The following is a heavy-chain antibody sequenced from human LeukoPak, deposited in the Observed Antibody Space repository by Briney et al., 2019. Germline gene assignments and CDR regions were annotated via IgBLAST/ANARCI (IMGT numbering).Heavy chain of an antibody. D-gene: IGHD3-16*01. CDR3: ARVLDLTKRGLDAFDI. CDR1: GGSISSYF. CDR2: VYYSGST. Sequence: SETLSLTCTVSGGSISSYFWSWIRQPPGKGLEWIGYVYYSGSTNYNPSLKSRVTISVDTSKKQFSLKLSSATAADTAVYYCARVLDLTKRGLDAFDIWGQGTMVTVSS. V-gene: IGHV4-59*01. J-gene: IGHJ3*02.